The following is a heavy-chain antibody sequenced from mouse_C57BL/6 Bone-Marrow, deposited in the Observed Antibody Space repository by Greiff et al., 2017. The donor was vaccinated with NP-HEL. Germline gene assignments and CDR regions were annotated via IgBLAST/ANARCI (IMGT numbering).Heavy chain of an antibody. Sequence: VQLKQSGGDLVKPGGSLKLSCAASGFTFSSYGMSWVRQTPDKRLEWVATISSGGSYTYYPDSVKGRFTISRDNAKNTLYLQMSSLKSVDTAMCYCARDYYGSSDGGYWGQGTTLTVSS. J-gene: IGHJ2*01. D-gene: IGHD1-1*01. CDR1: GFTFSSYG. CDR2: ISSGGSYT. CDR3: ARDYYGSSDGGY. V-gene: IGHV5-6*01.